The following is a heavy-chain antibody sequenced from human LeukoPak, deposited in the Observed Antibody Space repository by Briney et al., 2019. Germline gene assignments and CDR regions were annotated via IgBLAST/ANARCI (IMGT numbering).Heavy chain of an antibody. Sequence: GSLRLSCAASGFTFSRYSMNWVRQAPGKGLEWVSSISSSSSYIYYADSVKGRFTISRDNAKNSLYLQMNSLRAEDTAVYYCARVSAQRSAFDIWGQGTMVTVSS. J-gene: IGHJ3*02. V-gene: IGHV3-21*01. D-gene: IGHD3-10*01. CDR2: ISSSSSYI. CDR3: ARVSAQRSAFDI. CDR1: GFTFSRYS.